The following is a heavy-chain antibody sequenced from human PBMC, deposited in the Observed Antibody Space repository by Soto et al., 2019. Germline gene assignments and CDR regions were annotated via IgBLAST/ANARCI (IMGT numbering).Heavy chain of an antibody. CDR1: GFTFTSSA. Sequence: QMQLVQSGPEVKKPGTSVKVSCKASGFTFTSSAMQWVRQARGQRLEWVGWIVVGSGNTNYAQKFQERVTITRDISKNTAYTEMGSLRSEDTAVYYRAAVTTVTTGRFEPWGQGTLVTVSS. CDR2: IVVGSGNT. V-gene: IGHV1-58*02. J-gene: IGHJ5*02. D-gene: IGHD4-17*01. CDR3: AAVTTVTTGRFEP.